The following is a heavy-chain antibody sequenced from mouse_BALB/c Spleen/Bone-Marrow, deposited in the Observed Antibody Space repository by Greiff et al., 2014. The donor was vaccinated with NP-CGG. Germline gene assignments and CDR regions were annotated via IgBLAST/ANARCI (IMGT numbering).Heavy chain of an antibody. CDR2: IDPANGIT. CDR1: GFNIKDTF. CDR3: ASSGNYEGGAVDC. Sequence: EVQLVESGAELVKPGASVKLSCTASGFNIKDTFMHWMKQRPEQGLEWNGRIDPANGITKYDPKFQGKATITTDTSSNTAYLQLSSLTSEDTAVYYCASSGNYEGGAVDCWGQGTSVTVSS. D-gene: IGHD2-1*01. V-gene: IGHV14-3*02. J-gene: IGHJ4*01.